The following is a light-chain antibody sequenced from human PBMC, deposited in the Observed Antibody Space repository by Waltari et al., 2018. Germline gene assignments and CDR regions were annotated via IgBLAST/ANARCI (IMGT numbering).Light chain of an antibody. CDR1: QGVSSY. Sequence: VLTQSPATLSLSPGERATLSCRASQGVSSYVAWYQHKPGQPPRLLIYDATNRATGMPARFSGSGSGTDFTLTISSLEPEDFAVYYCQQRYSWPATFGPGTKVDI. CDR2: DAT. V-gene: IGKV3-11*01. J-gene: IGKJ3*01. CDR3: QQRYSWPAT.